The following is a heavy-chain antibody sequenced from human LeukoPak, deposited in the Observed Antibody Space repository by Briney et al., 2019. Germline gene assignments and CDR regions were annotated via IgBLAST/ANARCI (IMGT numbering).Heavy chain of an antibody. CDR3: ARDRGYFDN. V-gene: IGHV3-21*01. CDR1: GFTFSIYS. Sequence: PGGSLRLSCGASGFTFSIYSMNWVRQAPGKGLEWLSSITSSSNYIYYADSVKGRFTISRDNVQNSLYLQMNSLRAEDTAMYYCARDRGYFDNWGQGTLVTVSS. CDR2: ITSSSNYI. J-gene: IGHJ4*02.